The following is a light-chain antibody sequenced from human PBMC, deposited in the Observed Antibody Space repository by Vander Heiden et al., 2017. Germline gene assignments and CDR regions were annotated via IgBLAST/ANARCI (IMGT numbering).Light chain of an antibody. Sequence: QSVLTQPPSVSAAPGQRVTISCSGSNSNIGKNYVFWYQHFPGTAPKLRSYENDRLPSGIPDRFSGSKSGTSATLGITGLQTGDEADYYGGTWDGSHWVFGGGTKLTVL. J-gene: IGLJ3*02. V-gene: IGLV1-51*02. CDR3: GTWDGSHWV. CDR1: NSNIGKNY. CDR2: END.